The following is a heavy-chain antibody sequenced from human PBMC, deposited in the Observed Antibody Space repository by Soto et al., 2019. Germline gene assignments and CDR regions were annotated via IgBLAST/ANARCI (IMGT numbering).Heavy chain of an antibody. D-gene: IGHD3-22*01. CDR1: GFTFSSYS. CDR3: AREEAGTYYYDSSGYSYFDY. J-gene: IGHJ4*02. V-gene: IGHV3-21*01. Sequence: PGGSLRLSCAASGFTFSSYSVNWVRQAPGKGLEWVSSISSSSYIYYADSVKGRFTISRDNAKNSLYLQMNSLRAEDTAVYYCAREEAGTYYYDSSGYSYFDYWGQGTLVTVSS. CDR2: ISSSSYI.